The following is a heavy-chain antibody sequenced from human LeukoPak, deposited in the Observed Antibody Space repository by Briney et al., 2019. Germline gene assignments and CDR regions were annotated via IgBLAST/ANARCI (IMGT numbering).Heavy chain of an antibody. D-gene: IGHD2-2*01. J-gene: IGHJ4*02. CDR1: GGTFSSYA. Sequence: ASVKVSCKASGGTFSSYAISWVRQAPGQGLEWMGWISVHNGNTNYAQNLQGRVTMTTDTSTSTAYMELKSLRSDDTAVYYCARQTLAYCSSTSCYDFDHWGQGTLLTVSS. CDR2: ISVHNGNT. CDR3: ARQTLAYCSSTSCYDFDH. V-gene: IGHV1-18*01.